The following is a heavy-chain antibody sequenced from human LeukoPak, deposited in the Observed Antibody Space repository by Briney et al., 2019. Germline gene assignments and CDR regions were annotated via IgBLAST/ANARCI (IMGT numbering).Heavy chain of an antibody. CDR1: GGSISSSSYY. CDR2: IYYSGST. D-gene: IGHD3-22*01. J-gene: IGHJ4*02. V-gene: IGHV4-39*07. Sequence: SETLSLTRTVSGGSISSSSYYWGWIRQPPGKGLEWIGSIYYSGSTYYNPSLKSRVTISVDTSKNQFSLKLSSVTAADTAVYYCARDGDYYDSSSSWGQGTLVTVSS. CDR3: ARDGDYYDSSSS.